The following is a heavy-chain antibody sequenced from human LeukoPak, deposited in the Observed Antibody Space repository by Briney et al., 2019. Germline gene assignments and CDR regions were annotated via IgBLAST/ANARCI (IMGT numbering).Heavy chain of an antibody. Sequence: GGSLRLSCAASGFTFSSYWMSWVRQAPGKGLEWVANIKQDGSEKYYVDSVKGRSTISRDNAKNSLYLQMNSLRAEDTAVYYCTELGITMIGGVWGKGTTVTISS. V-gene: IGHV3-7*01. J-gene: IGHJ6*04. CDR1: GFTFSSYW. CDR2: IKQDGSEK. CDR3: TELGITMIGGV. D-gene: IGHD3-10*02.